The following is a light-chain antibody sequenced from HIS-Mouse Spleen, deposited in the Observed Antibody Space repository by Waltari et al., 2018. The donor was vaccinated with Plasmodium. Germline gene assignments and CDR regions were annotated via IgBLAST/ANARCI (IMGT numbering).Light chain of an antibody. CDR3: QQYNSYSWT. V-gene: IGKV1-5*03. J-gene: IGKJ1*01. CDR2: KAS. CDR1: QSVSSN. Sequence: MTQSPATLSVSPGERATISCRASQSVSSNLAWYKQKPGKAHKPLIYKASSLESGVPSRFSGSGSGTEFTLTISSLQPDDFATYYCQQYNSYSWTFGQGTKVEIK.